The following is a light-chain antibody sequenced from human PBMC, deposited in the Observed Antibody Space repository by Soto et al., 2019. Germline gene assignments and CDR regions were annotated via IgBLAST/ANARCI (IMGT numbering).Light chain of an antibody. Sequence: DIQMTQSPSTLSASVGDRVTITCRASQSVSSWLAWYRQKPGKAPKLLIYHASNLESGVPSRFSGSGSGTEFTLTISSLQPDDFATYYCQQYNSYLTFGGGTKVDIK. J-gene: IGKJ4*01. CDR2: HAS. CDR3: QQYNSYLT. V-gene: IGKV1-5*01. CDR1: QSVSSW.